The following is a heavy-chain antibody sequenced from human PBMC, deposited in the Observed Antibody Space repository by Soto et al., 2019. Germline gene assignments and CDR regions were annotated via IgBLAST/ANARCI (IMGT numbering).Heavy chain of an antibody. CDR1: GGTFSSYT. CDR2: IIPILGIA. D-gene: IGHD2-15*01. J-gene: IGHJ4*02. CDR3: ATNPEGVCSGGSCPGDY. Sequence: VQLVQSGAEVKKPGSSVKVSCKASGGTFSSYTISWVRQAPGQGLEWMGRIIPILGIANYAQKFQGRVTITADKSTSTAYMELSSLRSEDTAVYYCATNPEGVCSGGSCPGDYWGQGTLVTVSS. V-gene: IGHV1-69*02.